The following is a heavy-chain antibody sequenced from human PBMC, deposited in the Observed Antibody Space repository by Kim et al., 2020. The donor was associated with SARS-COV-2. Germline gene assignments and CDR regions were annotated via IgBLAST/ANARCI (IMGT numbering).Heavy chain of an antibody. V-gene: IGHV3-64D*09. D-gene: IGHD2-2*01. Sequence: GGSLRLSCSASGFTFNTYILHWVRQAPGKGLEYVSGIASDGVNRYYSDAVMGRFTISRDNSKNTFYLQLNSLRPDDTALYYCVKDRGTTWPHGLDVWGEG. CDR1: GFTFNTYI. CDR2: IASDGVNR. CDR3: VKDRGTTWPHGLDV. J-gene: IGHJ6*02.